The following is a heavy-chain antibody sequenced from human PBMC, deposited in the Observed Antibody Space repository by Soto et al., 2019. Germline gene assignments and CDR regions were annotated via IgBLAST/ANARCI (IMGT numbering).Heavy chain of an antibody. CDR1: GGTFSSYT. J-gene: IGHJ4*02. D-gene: IGHD5-18*01. V-gene: IGHV1-69*02. Sequence: SVKVSCKASGGTFSSYTISWVRQAPGQGLEWMGRIIPILGIANYAQKFQGRVTITADKSTSTANMELSSLRSEDTAVYYCARVDTSKCYFDYWGQGTLVTVSS. CDR3: ARVDTSKCYFDY. CDR2: IIPILGIA.